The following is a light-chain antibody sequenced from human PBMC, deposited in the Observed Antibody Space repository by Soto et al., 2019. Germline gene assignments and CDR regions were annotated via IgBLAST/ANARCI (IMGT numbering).Light chain of an antibody. CDR3: ASKTTRSTVL. Sequence: QSALTQPSSMSGSPGQSITISCTGTSSDIGAYEHVSWYQQRPGRAPKVLIYDVRIRPSEVSNRLSGSKSGDTASLTISGLQAEDEAVYYCASKTTRSTVLFGGGTKVTVL. V-gene: IGLV2-14*03. CDR1: SSDIGAYEH. J-gene: IGLJ2*01. CDR2: DVR.